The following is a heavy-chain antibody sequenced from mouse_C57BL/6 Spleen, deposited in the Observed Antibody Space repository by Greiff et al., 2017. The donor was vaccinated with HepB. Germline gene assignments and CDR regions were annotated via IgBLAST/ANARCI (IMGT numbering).Heavy chain of an antibody. Sequence: EVQLQQSGPELVKPGASVKISCKASGYTFTDYYMNWVKQSHGKSLEWIGDINPNNGGTSYNQKFKGKATLTVDKSSSTAYMELRSLTSEDSAVYYCARGRNSRWYYFDYWGQGTTLTVSS. CDR1: GYTFTDYY. V-gene: IGHV1-26*01. D-gene: IGHD1-1*01. CDR2: INPNNGGT. J-gene: IGHJ2*01. CDR3: ARGRNSRWYYFDY.